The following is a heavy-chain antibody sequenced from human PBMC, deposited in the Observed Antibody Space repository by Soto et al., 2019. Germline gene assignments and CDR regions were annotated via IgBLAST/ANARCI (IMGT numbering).Heavy chain of an antibody. CDR1: GFTFSDYY. J-gene: IGHJ4*02. D-gene: IGHD3-22*01. CDR3: AREGSYDTMDY. V-gene: IGHV3-11*04. CDR2: ISNTGNTI. Sequence: GGSLRLSCVASGFTFSDYYMSWFRQAPGKGLEWIAYISNTGNTIYYADSVKGRFTISRDNAKNSLFLQMNSLRAEDTALYYCAREGSYDTMDYWGLGTLVTVSS.